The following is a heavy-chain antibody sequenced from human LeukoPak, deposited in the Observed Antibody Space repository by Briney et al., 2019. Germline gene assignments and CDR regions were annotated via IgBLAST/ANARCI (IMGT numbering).Heavy chain of an antibody. V-gene: IGHV4-39*07. D-gene: IGHD4-17*01. J-gene: IGHJ4*02. Sequence: SETLALTCTVSGGSISTSSYYWGWVRQPPGKGLEWIGNIFYSGSTYYSPSLKSRVTISLDTSRNQFSLKLNSVTAADTVVYYCARLFGDYVAPLDYWSRGTLVTVS. CDR2: IFYSGST. CDR1: GGSISTSSYY. CDR3: ARLFGDYVAPLDY.